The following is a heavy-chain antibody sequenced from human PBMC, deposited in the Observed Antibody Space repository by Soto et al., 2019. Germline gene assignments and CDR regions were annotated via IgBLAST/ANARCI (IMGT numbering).Heavy chain of an antibody. J-gene: IGHJ6*02. CDR2: IWYDGSNK. V-gene: IGHV3-33*01. D-gene: IGHD6-13*01. CDR1: GFTFSSYG. Sequence: GGSLRLSCAASGFTFSSYGMHWVRQAPGKGLEWVAVIWYDGSNKYYADSVKGRFTISRDNSKNTLYLQMNSLRAEDTTVYYCARLYSSTPPYYYYGMDVWGQGTTVTVSS. CDR3: ARLYSSTPPYYYYGMDV.